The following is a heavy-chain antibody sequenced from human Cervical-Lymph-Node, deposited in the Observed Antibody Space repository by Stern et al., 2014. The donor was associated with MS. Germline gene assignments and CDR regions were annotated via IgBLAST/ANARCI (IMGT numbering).Heavy chain of an antibody. CDR3: ARDRGYSSGWTYYFDY. V-gene: IGHV3-30-3*01. Sequence: QVQLVDSRAGVVPPGWSLRLSCAASRFPFSSSAMHCVRQAPGKALEWVAVISYDGSNKYYADSQKGRFTISRDNSKNALCLQMNSLRAEDTAVYYCARDRGYSSGWTYYFDYWGQGTLVTVSS. CDR1: RFPFSSSA. CDR2: ISYDGSNK. J-gene: IGHJ4*02. D-gene: IGHD6-19*01.